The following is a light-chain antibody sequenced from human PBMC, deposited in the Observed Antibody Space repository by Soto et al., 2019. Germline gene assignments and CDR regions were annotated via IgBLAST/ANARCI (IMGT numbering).Light chain of an antibody. V-gene: IGKV3-15*01. CDR3: QQYNNWPRT. CDR2: SAS. Sequence: EIVMTQSPATLSVSTGERATLSCRASQSIPTTVAWYQQKSGQAPRVLIHSASTRATGVPARFSGSGFGTDFTLTITGLQSEDFAVYYCQQYNNWPRTFGQGTKVDIK. CDR1: QSIPTT. J-gene: IGKJ1*01.